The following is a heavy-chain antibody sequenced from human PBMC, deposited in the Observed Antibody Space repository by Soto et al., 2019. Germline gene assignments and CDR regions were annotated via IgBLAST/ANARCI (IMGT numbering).Heavy chain of an antibody. CDR1: GYTFTSYY. V-gene: IGHV1-46*01. J-gene: IGHJ4*02. D-gene: IGHD2-15*01. Sequence: ASVKVSCKASGYTFTSYYMHWVRQAPGQGLEWMGIINPSGGSTSYAQKFQGRVTMTRDTSTSTVYMELSSLRSEDTAVYYCARDPPDIAPDGLIRDGYNYFDYWGQGTLVTVSS. CDR2: INPSGGST. CDR3: ARDPPDIAPDGLIRDGYNYFDY.